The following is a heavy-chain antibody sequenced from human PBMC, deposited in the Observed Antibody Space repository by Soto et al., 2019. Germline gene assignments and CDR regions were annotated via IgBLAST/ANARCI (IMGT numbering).Heavy chain of an antibody. D-gene: IGHD1-26*01. CDR3: TTDNKELLVGATTGLDY. CDR2: IKSKTDGGTT. V-gene: IGHV3-15*01. CDR1: GFTFSNAW. Sequence: LRLSCAASGFTFSNAWMSWVRQAPGKGLEWVGRIKSKTDGGTTDYAAPVKGRFTISRDDSKNTLYLQMSSLKTEDTAVYYCTTDNKELLVGATTGLDYWGQGTLVTVSS. J-gene: IGHJ4*02.